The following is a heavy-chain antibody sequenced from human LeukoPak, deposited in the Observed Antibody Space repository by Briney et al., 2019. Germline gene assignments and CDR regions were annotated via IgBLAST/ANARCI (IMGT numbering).Heavy chain of an antibody. V-gene: IGHV3-7*02. Sequence: PGGSLRLSCAASGFTFSRYWMSWVRQAPGKGLEWVANIKEDGSVKYYVESVKGRFTISRDNAKNSLCLQMNSLRAEDTAVYYCAASITMFDYWGQGTLVTVSS. J-gene: IGHJ4*02. CDR2: IKEDGSVK. CDR3: AASITMFDY. D-gene: IGHD3-10*01. CDR1: GFTFSRYW.